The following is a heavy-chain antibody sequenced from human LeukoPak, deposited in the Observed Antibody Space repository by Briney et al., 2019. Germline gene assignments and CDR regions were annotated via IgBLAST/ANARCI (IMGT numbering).Heavy chain of an antibody. Sequence: SETLSLTCTVSGGSISSSSYYWGWIRQPPGKGLEWIGSIYYSGSTYYNPSLKSRVTISVDTSKNQFSLKLSSVTAADTAVYYCARQGGRYFDWLLYRYWGEGTLVTVSS. V-gene: IGHV4-39*01. CDR1: GGSISSSSYY. D-gene: IGHD3-9*01. CDR3: ARQGGRYFDWLLYRY. J-gene: IGHJ4*02. CDR2: IYYSGST.